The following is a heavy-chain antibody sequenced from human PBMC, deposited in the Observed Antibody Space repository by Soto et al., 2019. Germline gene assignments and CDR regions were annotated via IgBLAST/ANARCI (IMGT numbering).Heavy chain of an antibody. D-gene: IGHD4-17*01. Sequence: GSLRLSSATSGFTFSSYAMSWIRQAPGKGLEWVSAISGSGGSTYYADSVKGRFTISRDNSKNTLYLQMNSLRAEDTAVYYCAKDRGRYEVTTRNGMDVWGQGTTVTVSS. J-gene: IGHJ6*02. V-gene: IGHV3-23*01. CDR1: GFTFSSYA. CDR2: ISGSGGST. CDR3: AKDRGRYEVTTRNGMDV.